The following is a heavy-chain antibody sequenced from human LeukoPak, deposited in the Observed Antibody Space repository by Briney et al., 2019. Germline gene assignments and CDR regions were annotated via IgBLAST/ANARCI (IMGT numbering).Heavy chain of an antibody. J-gene: IGHJ3*02. CDR2: ISNDGSST. Sequence: PGGSLRLSCAASGFTFSSYAMHWVRQAPGKGLVWVSRISNDGSSTAYADSVKGRFTISRDNAKNTLYLQMNSLRAEDTAVYYCARSGNYRFDIWGQGTMVTVSS. CDR3: ARSGNYRFDI. CDR1: GFTFSSYA. V-gene: IGHV3-74*01. D-gene: IGHD1-26*01.